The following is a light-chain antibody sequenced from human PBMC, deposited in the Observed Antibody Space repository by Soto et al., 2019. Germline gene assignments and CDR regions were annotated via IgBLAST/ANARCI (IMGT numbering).Light chain of an antibody. CDR1: QDITSY. CDR2: ATS. Sequence: ATRMTQSPSSFSASTGDRVTITCRASQDITSYLAWYQQKPGKAPNLLIYATSTLRSGVPSRFSGSGSGTDFTLTISSLQSEDFATYYCQQYYYYPWTFGQGTKVEIK. J-gene: IGKJ1*01. V-gene: IGKV1-8*01. CDR3: QQYYYYPWT.